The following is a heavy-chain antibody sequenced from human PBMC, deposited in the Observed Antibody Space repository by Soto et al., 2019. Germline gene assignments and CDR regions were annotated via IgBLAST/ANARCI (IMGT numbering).Heavy chain of an antibody. V-gene: IGHV3-23*01. CDR3: AKTYDFWSGYYREIRAFDY. CDR1: GFTFSSYA. Sequence: EVQLLESGGGLVQPGGSLRLSCAASGFTFSSYAMSWVRQAPGKGLEWVSAISGSGGSTYYADSVKGRFTISRDNSKNTLYLQMNSLRAEDTAVYYCAKTYDFWSGYYREIRAFDYWGQGTLVTVSS. CDR2: ISGSGGST. D-gene: IGHD3-3*01. J-gene: IGHJ4*02.